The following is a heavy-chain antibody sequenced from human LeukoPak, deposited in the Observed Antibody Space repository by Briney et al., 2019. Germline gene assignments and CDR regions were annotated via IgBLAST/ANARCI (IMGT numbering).Heavy chain of an antibody. D-gene: IGHD6-13*01. CDR2: INHSGST. CDR1: GGSISNYY. CDR3: ASPGIAAAGTRYFDY. J-gene: IGHJ4*02. V-gene: IGHV4-34*01. Sequence: SETLSLTCTVSGGSISNYYWSWIRQPPGKGLEWIGEINHSGSTNYNPSLKSRVTISVDTSKNQFSLKLSSVTAADTAVYYCASPGIAAAGTRYFDYWGQGTLVTVSS.